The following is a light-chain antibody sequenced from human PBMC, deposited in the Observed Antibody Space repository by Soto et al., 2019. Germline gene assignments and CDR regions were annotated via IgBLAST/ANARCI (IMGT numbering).Light chain of an antibody. CDR3: QLYGSPPLYT. CDR1: QSVRSTY. Sequence: EVVLTQSPVTLSLSPGERAALSCWASQSVRSTYLAWYQQKPGQAPRLLIYVASSRATGIPDRFSGSGSGTDFTLTISRLEPEDFAVDYCQLYGSPPLYTIGQGTKLEI. CDR2: VAS. V-gene: IGKV3-20*01. J-gene: IGKJ2*01.